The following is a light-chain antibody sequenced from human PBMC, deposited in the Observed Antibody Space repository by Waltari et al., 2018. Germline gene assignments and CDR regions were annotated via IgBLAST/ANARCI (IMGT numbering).Light chain of an antibody. V-gene: IGKV1-17*03. CDR3: QQHNSHPRA. Sequence: DIQMTQSPSSLSASVGDRVTITCRASQTIRSSLAWYQQKPGKVPKLLIYAASSLESWVPSRLSVSGSGTEFTLTISSLQPEDVATYDCQQHNSHPRAFGQGTKVEIK. CDR2: AAS. CDR1: QTIRSS. J-gene: IGKJ1*01.